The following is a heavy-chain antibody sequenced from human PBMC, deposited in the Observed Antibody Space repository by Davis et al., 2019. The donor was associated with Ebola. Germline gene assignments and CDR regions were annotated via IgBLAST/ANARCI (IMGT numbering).Heavy chain of an antibody. CDR3: ARVDWPVQFDF. Sequence: GGSLRLSCAASGFTFSSYSMNWVRQAPGKGLEWVSAISGSGGSTYYADSVKGRFTISRDNTKNSLFLQMNSLRDDETAVYYCARVDWPVQFDFWGQGTVVTVSS. D-gene: IGHD3-9*01. CDR1: GFTFSSYS. V-gene: IGHV3-21*06. CDR2: ISGSGGST. J-gene: IGHJ4*02.